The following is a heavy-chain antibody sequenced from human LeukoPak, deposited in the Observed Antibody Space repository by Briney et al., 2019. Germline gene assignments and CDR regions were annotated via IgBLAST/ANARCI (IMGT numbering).Heavy chain of an antibody. CDR2: INPNSGGT. Sequence: ASVKVSCKASGYTFTGYYMHWVRHAPGQGLEWMGWINPNSGGTNYAQKFQGRVTMTRDTSISTAYMELSRLRSDDTAVYYCARSVRLAGYYFDYWGQGTLVTVSS. CDR3: ARSVRLAGYYFDY. CDR1: GYTFTGYY. J-gene: IGHJ4*02. D-gene: IGHD6-19*01. V-gene: IGHV1-2*02.